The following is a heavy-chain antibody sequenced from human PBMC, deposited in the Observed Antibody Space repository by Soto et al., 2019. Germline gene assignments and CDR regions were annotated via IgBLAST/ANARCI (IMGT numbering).Heavy chain of an antibody. D-gene: IGHD2-2*01. V-gene: IGHV5-51*01. CDR3: ARPTYCSSTHCSPFDY. CDR2: VYPDDTDT. Sequence: PGASLNISCKGSGYNFINHWFAWVRQMPGKGLEWMGIVYPDDTDTRYSPSFQGQVTISADKSISTAYLQWSSLEASDTAMYYCARPTYCSSTHCSPFDYWGQGTLVTVSS. J-gene: IGHJ4*02. CDR1: GYNFINHW.